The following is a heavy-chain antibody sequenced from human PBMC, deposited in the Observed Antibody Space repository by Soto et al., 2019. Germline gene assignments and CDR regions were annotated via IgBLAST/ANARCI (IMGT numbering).Heavy chain of an antibody. V-gene: IGHV5-51*01. D-gene: IGHD3-9*01. CDR2: IYPGDSDT. CDR3: ARHATYYDILSGYYFDY. CDR1: GYSFTSYK. Sequence: GESLRISSKGSGYSFTSYKIGWVRQMPGKGLEWMGIIYPGDSDTRYSPSFQGQVTISADKSTSTAYLQWSSLKASDTAMYYCARHATYYDILSGYYFDYWGQGTLVTVYS. J-gene: IGHJ4*02.